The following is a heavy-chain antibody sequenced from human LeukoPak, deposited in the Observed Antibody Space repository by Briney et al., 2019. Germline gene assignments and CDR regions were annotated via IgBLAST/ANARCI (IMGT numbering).Heavy chain of an antibody. D-gene: IGHD7-27*01. J-gene: IGHJ5*02. Sequence: APVNLACKVSGHTFTGFYTDWVRHAPGQGLEWMGWINPNSGGTNYAQTIQGRVTMTRDTSSSTAYMELSRLRSDDTAVYYCARDALRNRHWGAWFDPWGQGTLVTVSS. CDR3: ARDALRNRHWGAWFDP. V-gene: IGHV1-2*02. CDR2: INPNSGGT. CDR1: GHTFTGFY.